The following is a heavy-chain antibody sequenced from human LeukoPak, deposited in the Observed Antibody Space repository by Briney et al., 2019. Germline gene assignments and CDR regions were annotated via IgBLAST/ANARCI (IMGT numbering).Heavy chain of an antibody. CDR3: AKDRASSSWSRDAFDI. CDR2: IIPIFGTA. J-gene: IGHJ3*02. CDR1: GGTFSNYA. D-gene: IGHD6-13*01. Sequence: ASVKVSCKASGGTFSNYAISWVRQAPGQGREWMGGIIPIFGTANYAQKFQGRVTITTDESTSTVYMEVSSVRFEDTAVYYCAKDRASSSWSRDAFDIWGQGTVVTVSS. V-gene: IGHV1-69*05.